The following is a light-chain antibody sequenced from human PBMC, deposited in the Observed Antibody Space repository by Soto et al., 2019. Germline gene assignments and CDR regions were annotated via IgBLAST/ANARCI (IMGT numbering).Light chain of an antibody. CDR2: GAF. V-gene: IGKV3-15*01. J-gene: IGKJ4*01. CDR1: QSVAFH. CDR3: QQYKKWPPLT. Sequence: EIVMTQSPATLSVSPGETATLSCRASQSVAFHLAWYQQKPGQGPRLLIYGAFTRATGIPARFSGSGSGTEFPLTISSPQSEDFAVYYCQQYKKWPPLTFGGGTKVEIK.